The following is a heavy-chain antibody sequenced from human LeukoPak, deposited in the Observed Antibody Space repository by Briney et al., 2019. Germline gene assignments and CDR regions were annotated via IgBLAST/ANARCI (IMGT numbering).Heavy chain of an antibody. CDR1: GGSIRYYY. CDR2: IYYSGTT. V-gene: IGHV4-59*13. Sequence: SETLSLTCTVSGGSIRYYYWSWIRESPGKGLEGIGYIYYSGTTNYNPSLKSRVTISVDTSKNQFSLQLRSVTAADTAVYYCAREDPQTTVPEGMDVWGQGTTVTVSS. CDR3: AREDPQTTVPEGMDV. J-gene: IGHJ6*02. D-gene: IGHD4-17*01.